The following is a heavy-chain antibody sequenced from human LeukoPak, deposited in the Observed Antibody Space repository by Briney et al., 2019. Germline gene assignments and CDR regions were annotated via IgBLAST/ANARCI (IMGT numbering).Heavy chain of an antibody. CDR3: ARESRSGSHLGYYYYYGMDV. D-gene: IGHD3-3*01. Sequence: SETLSLTCAVYGGSFSGYYWSWIRQPPGKGLEWIGYIYYSGSTYYNPSLKSRVTISVDTSKNQFSLKLSSVTAADTAVYYCARESRSGSHLGYYYYYGMDVWGQGTTVTVSS. CDR1: GGSFSGYY. V-gene: IGHV4-34*09. CDR2: IYYSGST. J-gene: IGHJ6*02.